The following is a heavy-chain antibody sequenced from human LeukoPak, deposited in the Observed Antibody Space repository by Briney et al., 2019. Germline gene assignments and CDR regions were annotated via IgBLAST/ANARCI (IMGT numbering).Heavy chain of an antibody. Sequence: SETLSLTCAVYGGSFSGYYWSWIRQPPGKGLEWIGEINHSGSTNYNPSLKSRVTISVDTSKNQFSLKLSSVTAADTAVYYCARSSPLPMTVVVIPPPYGMDVWGQGTTVTVSS. V-gene: IGHV4-34*01. CDR1: GGSFSGYY. CDR2: INHSGST. J-gene: IGHJ6*02. D-gene: IGHD3-22*01. CDR3: ARSSPLPMTVVVIPPPYGMDV.